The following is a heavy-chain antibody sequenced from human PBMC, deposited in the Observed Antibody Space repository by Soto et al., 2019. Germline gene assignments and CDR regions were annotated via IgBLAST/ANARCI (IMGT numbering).Heavy chain of an antibody. V-gene: IGHV3-23*01. J-gene: IGHJ6*02. CDR2: ISGSGGST. CDR1: GFTFSSYA. D-gene: IGHD5-18*01. CDR3: AKSQDTAMVDYYYGMDV. Sequence: PGGSLRLSCAASGFTFSSYAMSWVRQAPGEGLEWVSAISGSGGSTYYADSVKGRFTISRDNSKNTLYLQMNSLRAEDTAVYYCAKSQDTAMVDYYYGMDVWGQGTTVTVSS.